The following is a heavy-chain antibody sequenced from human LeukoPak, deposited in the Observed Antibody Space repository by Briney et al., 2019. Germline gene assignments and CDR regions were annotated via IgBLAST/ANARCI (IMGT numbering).Heavy chain of an antibody. J-gene: IGHJ4*02. CDR1: GYTFTTYD. Sequence: GASVTVSSTASGYTFTTYDINWVRQTPGQGLEWMGWINPNTGDTGHTQKLQGRDTITRNTSITTAYMELSSLISEDTAVYYCARVTGGKILHYFDSWGQGTLVTVSS. CDR2: INPNTGDT. V-gene: IGHV1-8*01. D-gene: IGHD4-23*01. CDR3: ARVTGGKILHYFDS.